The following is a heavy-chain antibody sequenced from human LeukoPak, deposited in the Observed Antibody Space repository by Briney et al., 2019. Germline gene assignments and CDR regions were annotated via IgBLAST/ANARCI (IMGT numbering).Heavy chain of an antibody. CDR3: AKVRSSGWYSDY. J-gene: IGHJ4*02. V-gene: IGHV3-23*01. Sequence: GGSLRPSCPASGFTFSSYAMSWVRQPPGKGLEWVSAISGSGGTTYYADSVKGRFTISRDNSKNTLYMQMHSLRAEDTAVYYCAKVRSSGWYSDYWGQGTLVTVSS. CDR1: GFTFSSYA. CDR2: ISGSGGTT. D-gene: IGHD6-19*01.